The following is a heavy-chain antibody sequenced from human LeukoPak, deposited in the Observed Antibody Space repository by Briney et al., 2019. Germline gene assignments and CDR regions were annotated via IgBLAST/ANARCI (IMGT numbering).Heavy chain of an antibody. V-gene: IGHV3-23*01. CDR3: AKGSGINHYHWIDP. CDR2: ISGGGGST. D-gene: IGHD1-14*01. CDR1: GFTFSNYA. Sequence: GGSLRLSCAASGFTFSNYAINWVRQAPGKGLEWVSGISGGGGSTYYADSVKGRFTISKDNSKNTLYLQMDSLRAEDTALYYCAKGSGINHYHWIDPWGQGTLVTVSS. J-gene: IGHJ5*02.